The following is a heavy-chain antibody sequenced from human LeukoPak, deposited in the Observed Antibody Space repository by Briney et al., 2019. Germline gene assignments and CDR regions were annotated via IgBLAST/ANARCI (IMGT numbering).Heavy chain of an antibody. CDR1: GFTFSSYA. J-gene: IGHJ4*02. Sequence: GGSLRLSCAASGFTFSSYAMTWVRQAPGKGLEWVSTINNSGGSIYCADSVKGRFTISRDNSKSTLYLQMNSLRVEDTAVYYCAKEGNRRRVAAADFDYWGQGTLVTVSS. CDR3: AKEGNRRRVAAADFDY. V-gene: IGHV3-23*01. CDR2: INNSGGSI. D-gene: IGHD6-19*01.